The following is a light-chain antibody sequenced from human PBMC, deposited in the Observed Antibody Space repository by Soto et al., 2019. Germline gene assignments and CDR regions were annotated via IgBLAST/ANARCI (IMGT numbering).Light chain of an antibody. CDR1: QSVSSSY. Sequence: EIVLTQSPGTLSLSPGERATLSCRASQSVSSSYLAWYQQKPGQAPRLLIYGASSRATGIPDRFSGSGSGKDFTITISRLEPEDFAVYYCQQYGSSPGVTFGGGTKVEIK. CDR3: QQYGSSPGVT. CDR2: GAS. J-gene: IGKJ4*01. V-gene: IGKV3-20*01.